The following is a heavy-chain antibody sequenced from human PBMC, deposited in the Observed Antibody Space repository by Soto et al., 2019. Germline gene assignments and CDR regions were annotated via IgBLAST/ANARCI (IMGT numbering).Heavy chain of an antibody. J-gene: IGHJ6*02. CDR1: GGSFSDYY. CDR2: VNHSRDT. V-gene: IGHV4-34*01. Sequence: PSETLSLTCAVYGGSFSDYYWNWIRQPPGKGLEWIGEVNHSRDTNYNPSLKSRVTISVDTSKNQFSLKLSSVTAADTAVYYCARLPRGPDYGMDVWSQGTTVTVSS. CDR3: ARLPRGPDYGMDV.